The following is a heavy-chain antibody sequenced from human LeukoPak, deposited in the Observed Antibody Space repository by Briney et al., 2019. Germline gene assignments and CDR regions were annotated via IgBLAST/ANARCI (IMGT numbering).Heavy chain of an antibody. CDR3: ARDYMSYYYGSGSYYFDY. D-gene: IGHD3-10*01. CDR2: ISSSSNYI. CDR1: GFTFSSYA. V-gene: IGHV3-21*01. Sequence: GGSLRLSCAASGFTFSSYAMSWVRQAPGKGLEWVSSISSSSNYIYYADSAKGRFTISRDDAKNSLYLQMNSLRAEDTAVYYCARDYMSYYYGSGSYYFDYWGQGTLVTVSS. J-gene: IGHJ4*02.